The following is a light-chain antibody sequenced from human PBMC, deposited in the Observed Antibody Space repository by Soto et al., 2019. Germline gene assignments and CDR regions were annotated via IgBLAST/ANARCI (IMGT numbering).Light chain of an antibody. CDR1: QSVSSY. CDR2: DAS. V-gene: IGKV3-11*01. Sequence: EIVLTQSPGTLSLSPGERATLSCRASQSVSSYFAWYQQKPGQAPGLLIYDASTRATGISARFSGSGSGTDFTLTISSLEPEDFAVYYCQQRSTWPVTFGQGTKVEVK. CDR3: QQRSTWPVT. J-gene: IGKJ1*01.